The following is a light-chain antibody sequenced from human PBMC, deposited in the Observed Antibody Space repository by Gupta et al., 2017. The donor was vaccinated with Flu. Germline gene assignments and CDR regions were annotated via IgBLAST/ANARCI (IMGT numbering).Light chain of an antibody. J-gene: IGLJ2*01. CDR3: SAYITTTLDVT. CDR1: RSDVGGYDD. Sequence: QSALTQPASVSGSPGQSITISCTGMRSDVGGYDDVSWYQQHPVKAPKLRIYDFTNRPSGVSNRFSGSNSGNTASLTISGLQAEDGADYYCSAYITTTLDVTFGGGTKLTVL. V-gene: IGLV2-14*03. CDR2: DFT.